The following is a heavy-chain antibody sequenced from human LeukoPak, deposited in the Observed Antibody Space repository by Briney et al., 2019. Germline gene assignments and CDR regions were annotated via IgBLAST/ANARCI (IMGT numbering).Heavy chain of an antibody. J-gene: IGHJ4*02. CDR2: FDPEDGET. CDR3: ATDLEPSGWTNNFDY. Sequence: FDPEDGETIYAQKFQGRVTMTEDTSTDTAYMELSSLRSEDTAVYYCATDLEPSGWTNNFDYWGQGTLVTVSS. V-gene: IGHV1-24*01. D-gene: IGHD6-19*01.